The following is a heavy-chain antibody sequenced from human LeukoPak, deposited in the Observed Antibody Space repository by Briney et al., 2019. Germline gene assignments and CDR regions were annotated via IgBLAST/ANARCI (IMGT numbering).Heavy chain of an antibody. V-gene: IGHV3-23*01. Sequence: GGSLRLSCAASGFTFSSYAMSWVRQAPGKGLEWVSAISGSGGSTYYADSVKGRFTISRDNSKNTLYLQMNSLRAEDTAVYYCAKASFMSQKGPTVDYWGQGTLVTVSS. D-gene: IGHD3-10*02. CDR3: AKASFMSQKGPTVDY. CDR1: GFTFSSYA. J-gene: IGHJ4*02. CDR2: ISGSGGST.